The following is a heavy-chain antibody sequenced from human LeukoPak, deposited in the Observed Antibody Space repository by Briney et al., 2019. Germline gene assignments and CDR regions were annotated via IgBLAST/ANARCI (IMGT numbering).Heavy chain of an antibody. CDR2: IKQDGSEK. V-gene: IGHV3-7*01. CDR3: APHSSSIDY. Sequence: GGSLRLSCAASGFTFSSYWMSWVRQAPGKGLEWVANIKQDGSEKYYVDSVKGRFTISRDNVKNSLYLQMNSLRVEDTAVCYCAPHSSSIDYWGQGTLVTVSS. J-gene: IGHJ4*02. D-gene: IGHD6-6*01. CDR1: GFTFSSYW.